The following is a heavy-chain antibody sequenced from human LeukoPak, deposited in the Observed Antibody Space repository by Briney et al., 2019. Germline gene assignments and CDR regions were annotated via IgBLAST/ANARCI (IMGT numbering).Heavy chain of an antibody. Sequence: SETLSLTCTVSGGSISSYYWSWTRQPPGKGLEWIGYIYYSGSTNYNPSLKSRVTISVDTSKNQFSLKLSSVTAADTAVYYCARRNGSSGSRGDLWFDPWGQGTLVTVSS. D-gene: IGHD6-13*01. CDR3: ARRNGSSGSRGDLWFDP. CDR2: IYYSGST. J-gene: IGHJ5*02. CDR1: GGSISSYY. V-gene: IGHV4-59*08.